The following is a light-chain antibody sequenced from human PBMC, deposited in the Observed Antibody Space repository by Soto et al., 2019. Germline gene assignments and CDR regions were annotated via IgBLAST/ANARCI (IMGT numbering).Light chain of an antibody. CDR3: SSYTSSVAYV. V-gene: IGLV2-18*02. Sequence: QSALTQPPSVSGSPGQSVTISCTGTSSDVGYYNRVSWYQQSPGTAPKLMIYEVNNRPSGVPDRFSGSKSGNTASLTISGLQAEDEADYYCSSYTSSVAYVFGTGTKVTVL. CDR2: EVN. CDR1: SSDVGYYNR. J-gene: IGLJ1*01.